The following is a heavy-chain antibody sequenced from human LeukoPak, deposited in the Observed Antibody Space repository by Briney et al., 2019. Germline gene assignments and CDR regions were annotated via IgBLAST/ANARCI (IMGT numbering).Heavy chain of an antibody. CDR3: ARGSPGTTSPYYYYGMDV. V-gene: IGHV4-4*07. CDR2: IYTSGGT. Sequence: SETLSLTCTVSGGSISSYYWSWIRQPAGKGLEWIGRIYTSGGTNYNPSLKSRVTMSVDTSKNQFSLKLSSVTAADTAVYYCARGSPGTTSPYYYYGMDVWGQGTTVTVSS. CDR1: GGSISSYY. J-gene: IGHJ6*02. D-gene: IGHD1-1*01.